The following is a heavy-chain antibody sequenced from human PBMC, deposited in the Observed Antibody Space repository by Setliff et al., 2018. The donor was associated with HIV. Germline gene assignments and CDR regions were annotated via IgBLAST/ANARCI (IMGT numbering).Heavy chain of an antibody. D-gene: IGHD2-15*01. CDR2: IHHSGGT. CDR1: YGSISGHY. Sequence: SETLSLTCTVSYGSISGHYWTWIRQPPGKGLEWIGYIHHSGGTQYNPSLMSRLTMSVDSSKNQFSLSLSSVTAADTAVYYCARHGRYCSAYGCVYGFDIWGQGTTVTVSS. CDR3: ARHGRYCSAYGCVYGFDI. V-gene: IGHV4-59*08. J-gene: IGHJ3*02.